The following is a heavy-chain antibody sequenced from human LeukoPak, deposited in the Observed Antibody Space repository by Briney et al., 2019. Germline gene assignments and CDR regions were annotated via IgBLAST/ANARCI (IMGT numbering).Heavy chain of an antibody. Sequence: SETLSLTCTVSGGSISTSNYYWGWIRQPPGKGLEWIGRVYTSGSTNYNPSLKSRVTISVDTSKNQFSLKLSSVTAADTALYYCARSSCPGGSCYDNRGYFDYWGQGTLVTVSS. CDR3: ARSSCPGGSCYDNRGYFDY. J-gene: IGHJ4*02. CDR1: GGSISTSNYY. CDR2: VYTSGST. V-gene: IGHV4-61*02. D-gene: IGHD2-15*01.